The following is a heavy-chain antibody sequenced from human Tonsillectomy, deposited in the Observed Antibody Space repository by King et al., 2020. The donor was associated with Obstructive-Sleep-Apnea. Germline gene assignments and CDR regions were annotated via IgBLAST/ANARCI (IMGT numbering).Heavy chain of an antibody. D-gene: IGHD3-10*01. V-gene: IGHV4-34*01. CDR2: VNHGGIS. CDR3: ARGFMVRGMLDY. CDR1: GGSFSGYS. J-gene: IGHJ4*02. Sequence: VQLQQWGAGLLKPSETLSLTCTVYGGSFSGYSWSWIRQPPGKGLEWIGEVNHGGISDYNPSLKSRVTISVDTSKSQFSLRLTSVTAADTAVYFCARGFMVRGMLDYWGQGTLVPVSS.